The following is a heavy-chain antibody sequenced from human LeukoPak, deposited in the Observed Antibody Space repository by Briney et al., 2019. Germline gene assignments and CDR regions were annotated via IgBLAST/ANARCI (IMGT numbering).Heavy chain of an antibody. Sequence: PGGSLRLSCAASGFTFSSYAMHWVRQAPGKGLEWVAVISYDGSNKYYVDSVKGRFTISRDNSKNTLYLQMNSLRAEDTAVYYCARDWVIEMATIGYWGQGTLVTVSS. CDR1: GFTFSSYA. CDR3: ARDWVIEMATIGY. CDR2: ISYDGSNK. D-gene: IGHD5-24*01. V-gene: IGHV3-30*04. J-gene: IGHJ4*02.